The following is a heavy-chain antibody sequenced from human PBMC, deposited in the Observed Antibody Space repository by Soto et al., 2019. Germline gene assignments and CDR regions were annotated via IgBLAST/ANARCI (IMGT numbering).Heavy chain of an antibody. Sequence: PGESLKISCKGSGYSFTNYWIAWVRQMPGKGLEWMGIIYPGDSDTRYSPSFQGQVTISADKSISTAYLHWSSLKASDTGMYFCARPGIEGGTKPFDSWGQGSLVTVSS. CDR1: GYSFTNYW. CDR2: IYPGDSDT. V-gene: IGHV5-51*01. J-gene: IGHJ4*02. CDR3: ARPGIEGGTKPFDS. D-gene: IGHD1-26*01.